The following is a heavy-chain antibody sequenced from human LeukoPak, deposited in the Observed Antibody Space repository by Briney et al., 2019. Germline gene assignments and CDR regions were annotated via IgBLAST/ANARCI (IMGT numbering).Heavy chain of an antibody. J-gene: IGHJ4*02. V-gene: IGHV1-2*02. D-gene: IGHD2-2*01. CDR3: ASPSRGCSSTSCYRPWDY. CDR1: GYTFTGYY. Sequence: ASVKVSCKASGYTFTGYYMHWVRQAPGQGLEWMGWINPNSGGTNYAQKFQGRVTMIRDTSISTAYMELSRLRSDDTAVYYCASPSRGCSSTSCYRPWDYWGRGTLVTVSS. CDR2: INPNSGGT.